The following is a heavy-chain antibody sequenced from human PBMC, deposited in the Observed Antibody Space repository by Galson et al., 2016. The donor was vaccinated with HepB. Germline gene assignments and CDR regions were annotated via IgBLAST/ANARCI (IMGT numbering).Heavy chain of an antibody. V-gene: IGHV3-48*02. CDR3: ARDGSSHFSSNWYVAFDI. Sequence: SLRLSCAASGFTFSRYSMNWVRQAQGKGLEWVSHIRSRSSTIYFADAVRGRFTISRDNTKNSLYLQMNSLRDEDTAVYYCARDGSSHFSSNWYVAFDIWGQGTVVTVSS. D-gene: IGHD6-13*01. CDR1: GFTFSRYS. CDR2: IRSRSSTI. J-gene: IGHJ3*02.